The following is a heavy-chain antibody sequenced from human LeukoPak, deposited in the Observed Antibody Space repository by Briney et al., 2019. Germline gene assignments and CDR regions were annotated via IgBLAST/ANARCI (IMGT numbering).Heavy chain of an antibody. CDR3: ARGFLWFGEAQVDY. CDR1: GFTFSSYS. J-gene: IGHJ4*02. V-gene: IGHV3-48*04. D-gene: IGHD3-10*01. CDR2: ISSSSSTI. Sequence: GGSLRLSCAASGFTFSSYSMNWVRQAPGKGLEWVSYISSSSSTIYYADSVKGRFTISRDNAKNSLYLQMNSLRAEDTAVYYCARGFLWFGEAQVDYWGQGTLVTVSS.